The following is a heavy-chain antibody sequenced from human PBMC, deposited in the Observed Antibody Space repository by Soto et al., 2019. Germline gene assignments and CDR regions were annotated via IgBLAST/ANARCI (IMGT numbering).Heavy chain of an antibody. V-gene: IGHV3-30-3*01. D-gene: IGHD2-8*01. CDR3: ARSKGYCTNGVCYYYYGMDV. CDR1: GFTFSSYA. J-gene: IGHJ6*02. Sequence: QVQLVESGGGVVQPGRSLRLSCAASGFTFSSYAMHWVRQAPGKGLEWVAVISYDGSNKYYADSVKGRFIISRDNSKNTLYLQMNSLRAEDTAVYYCARSKGYCTNGVCYYYYGMDVWGQGTTVTVSS. CDR2: ISYDGSNK.